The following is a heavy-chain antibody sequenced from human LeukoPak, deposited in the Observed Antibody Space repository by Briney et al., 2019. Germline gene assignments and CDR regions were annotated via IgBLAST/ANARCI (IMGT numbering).Heavy chain of an antibody. CDR2: IYYSGST. J-gene: IGHJ4*02. CDR3: AKSGGYGLIDY. V-gene: IGHV4-39*01. Sequence: SGTLSLTCAVPGASISGSGYYWGWIRQPPGKELEWIGNIYYSGSTYYNASLQSRVTISIDTSKNQFSLRLNSVTAADTAMYYCAKSGGYGLIDYWGQGTLVTVSS. D-gene: IGHD1-26*01. CDR1: GASISGSGYY.